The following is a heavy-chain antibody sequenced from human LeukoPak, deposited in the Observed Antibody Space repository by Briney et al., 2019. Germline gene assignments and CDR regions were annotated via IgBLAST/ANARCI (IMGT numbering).Heavy chain of an antibody. V-gene: IGHV3-23*01. D-gene: IGHD3-3*01. CDR2: ISGSGGST. CDR3: ARVPPYDFDFYYSYMDV. CDR1: GFTFSSYA. J-gene: IGHJ6*03. Sequence: GGSLRLSCAASGFTFSSYAMSWVRQAPGKGLEWVSAISGSGGSTYYADSVKGRFTISRDNAKNSLYLHMNSLRADDTALYFCARVPPYDFDFYYSYMDVWGKGTTVTVSS.